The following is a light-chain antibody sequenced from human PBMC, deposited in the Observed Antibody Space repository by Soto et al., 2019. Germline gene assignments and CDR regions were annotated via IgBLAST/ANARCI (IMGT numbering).Light chain of an antibody. J-gene: IGLJ2*01. CDR3: QSYDSSLSGWV. Sequence: QSVLTQPPSVSGAPGQTVTISCTRSSSNIGAAYDVHWYQHLPGTAPKLLIYGNNNRPSVVPDRFSGSKSGTSASLAITGFQAEDEADYYCQSYDSSLSGWVFGGGTKLTVL. CDR2: GNN. CDR1: SSNIGAAYD. V-gene: IGLV1-40*01.